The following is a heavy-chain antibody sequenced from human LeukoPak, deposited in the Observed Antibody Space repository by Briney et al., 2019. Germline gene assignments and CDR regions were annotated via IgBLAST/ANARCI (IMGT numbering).Heavy chain of an antibody. Sequence: PSETLSLTCTVSGGSISSSSYYWGWIRQPPGKGLEWIGSIYYSGSTYYNPSLKSRVTISVDTSKNQFSLKLSSVTAADTAVYYCARDRAITCHMDVWGKGTTVTVSS. D-gene: IGHD3-10*01. CDR2: IYYSGST. J-gene: IGHJ6*03. CDR3: ARDRAITCHMDV. CDR1: GGSISSSSYY. V-gene: IGHV4-39*07.